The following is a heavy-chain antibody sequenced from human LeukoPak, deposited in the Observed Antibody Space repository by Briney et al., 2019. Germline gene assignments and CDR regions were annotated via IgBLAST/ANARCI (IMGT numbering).Heavy chain of an antibody. CDR2: IHYSGNT. Sequence: PSETPSLTCTVSGGSISGYYWSWFRQPPGKGLEWIGYIHYSGNTKYNPSLESRVTISVGTSKNQFSLRLSSVTAADTAVYFCARHYGSGTYPLDYWGQGTLVTVSS. CDR3: ARHYGSGTYPLDY. V-gene: IGHV4-59*08. D-gene: IGHD3-10*01. J-gene: IGHJ4*02. CDR1: GGSISGYY.